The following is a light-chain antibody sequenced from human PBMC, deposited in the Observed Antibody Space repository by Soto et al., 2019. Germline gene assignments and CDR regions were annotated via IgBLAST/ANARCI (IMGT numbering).Light chain of an antibody. J-gene: IGKJ1*01. CDR1: QSVSNK. V-gene: IGKV3-15*01. Sequence: DIVMTQSPATLSVSPGGRDTLSCRASQSVSNKLAWYQQKPGQAPRLLIYAASKRATGILARFSGSGSGTEFTLTIDSLQSEDFAVYYCQQYNNWPQTFGQGTKV. CDR3: QQYNNWPQT. CDR2: AAS.